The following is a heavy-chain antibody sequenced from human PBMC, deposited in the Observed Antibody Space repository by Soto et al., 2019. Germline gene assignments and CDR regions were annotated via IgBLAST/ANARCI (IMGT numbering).Heavy chain of an antibody. D-gene: IGHD1-26*01. CDR1: GYTFTTYD. J-gene: IGHJ4*01. Sequence: QVQLVQSGAEVKKPGDSVKVSCKTSGYTFTTYDINWVRQASGQGPEWMGWVNPISGRTGYAQQFQGRVTLTRDTSISTAYMELTSLTSEDTAIYYCARGEWELSYWGHGTLVTVSS. CDR3: ARGEWELSY. CDR2: VNPISGRT. V-gene: IGHV1-8*01.